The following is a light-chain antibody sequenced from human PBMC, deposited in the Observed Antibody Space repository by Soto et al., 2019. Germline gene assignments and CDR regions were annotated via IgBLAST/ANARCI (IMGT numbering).Light chain of an antibody. CDR3: QQDHTTPNT. CDR2: WAS. V-gene: IGKV4-1*01. Sequence: DVVMTQSPETLAVSLGERAAINCKSSQNLLFSSNNKNSLAWYQQKPGQPPKLLIYWASTRESGAPDRFSGSGSGTDFTLTISSLQADDVAVYYCQQDHTTPNTFGQGTKLEIK. CDR1: QNLLFSSNNKNS. J-gene: IGKJ2*01.